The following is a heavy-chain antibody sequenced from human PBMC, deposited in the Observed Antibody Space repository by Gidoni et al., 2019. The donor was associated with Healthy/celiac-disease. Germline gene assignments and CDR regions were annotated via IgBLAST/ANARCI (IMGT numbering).Heavy chain of an antibody. CDR2: ISCSGGST. D-gene: IGHD2-15*01. Sequence: EVQLLESGGGLVQPGGSLRLSCAASGFTFSSYAMSWVRQAPGKGLEGVSAISCSGGSTYYADSVKGRFTISRDNSKNTLYLQMNSLRAEDTAVYYCAKRAGVVVAATSRYDWGQGTLVTVSS. CDR3: AKRAGVVVAATSRYD. CDR1: GFTFSSYA. J-gene: IGHJ4*02. V-gene: IGHV3-23*01.